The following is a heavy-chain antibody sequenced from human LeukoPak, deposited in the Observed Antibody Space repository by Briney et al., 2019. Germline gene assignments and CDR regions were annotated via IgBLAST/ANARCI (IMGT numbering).Heavy chain of an antibody. CDR2: IYYSGST. CDR1: GGSISSYY. D-gene: IGHD3-16*02. Sequence: SETLSLTCTVSGGSISSYYWSWIRQPPGKGLEWLGYIYYSGSTNYNPSLKSRVTISVDTSKNQFSLKLSSVTAADTAVYYCARCVGDYDYVWGSYRAYYFDYWGQGTLVTVSS. V-gene: IGHV4-59*01. J-gene: IGHJ4*02. CDR3: ARCVGDYDYVWGSYRAYYFDY.